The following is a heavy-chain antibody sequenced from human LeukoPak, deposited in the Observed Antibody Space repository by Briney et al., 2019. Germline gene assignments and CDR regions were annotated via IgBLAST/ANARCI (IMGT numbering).Heavy chain of an antibody. V-gene: IGHV4-59*12. CDR2: IFFAGST. CDR3: ARVGAVAENEHY. CDR1: GGSIRSYY. D-gene: IGHD6-19*01. Sequence: SETLSLTCSVSGGSIRSYYGSWIRQPPGKGLEWIGYIFFAGSTTYNPSLKSRVTISIDTSKNQFSLKLSSVTAADTAVYYCARVGAVAENEHYWGQGTLVTVSS. J-gene: IGHJ4*02.